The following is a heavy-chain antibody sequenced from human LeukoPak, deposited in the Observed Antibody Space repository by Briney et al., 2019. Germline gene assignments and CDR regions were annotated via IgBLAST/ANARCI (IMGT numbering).Heavy chain of an antibody. V-gene: IGHV1-69*05. D-gene: IGHD5-24*01. CDR1: VGTFSSYA. Sequence: ASVKASCKASVGTFSSYAISWVRQAPGQGLEWMGRIIPIFGAVNYAQKFQGRVTITTDESTSTAYMELSSLRSEDTAVYYCASYVLEMATIEDAASKFDYWGQGTLVTVSS. CDR2: IIPIFGAV. CDR3: ASYVLEMATIEDAASKFDY. J-gene: IGHJ4*02.